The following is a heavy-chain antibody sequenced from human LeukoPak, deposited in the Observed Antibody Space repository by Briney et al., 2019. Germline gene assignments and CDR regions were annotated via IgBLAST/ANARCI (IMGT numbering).Heavy chain of an antibody. V-gene: IGHV3-48*03. CDR3: ARGSLHSAYGFDY. CDR1: GFTFSSYE. CDR2: IGTSSSTI. J-gene: IGHJ4*02. Sequence: PGGSLRLSCAASGFTFSSYEMNWVRQAPGKGLEWVSYIGTSSSTIYYAGSVKGRLTIARDNAKNSVYLQMNSLRAEDTAVYYCARGSLHSAYGFDYWGQGTLVTVSS. D-gene: IGHD5-12*01.